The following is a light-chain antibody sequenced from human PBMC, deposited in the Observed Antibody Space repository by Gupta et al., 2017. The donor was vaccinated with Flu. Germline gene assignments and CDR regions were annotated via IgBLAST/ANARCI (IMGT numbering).Light chain of an antibody. CDR1: QDISNY. Sequence: EIQMTQSPSSLSASVGDRVTITCQASQDISNYLNWYQQKPGKAPKLLIYDASNLETGVPSRFSGSGSGTDFTFTISSLQPEDIATYYCQQYDNPTFGGGTKVEIK. V-gene: IGKV1-33*01. J-gene: IGKJ4*01. CDR3: QQYDNPT. CDR2: DAS.